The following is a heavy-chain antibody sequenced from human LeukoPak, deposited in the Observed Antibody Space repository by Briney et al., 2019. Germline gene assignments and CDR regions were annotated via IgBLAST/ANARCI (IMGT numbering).Heavy chain of an antibody. J-gene: IGHJ6*04. CDR3: AELGITMIGGV. D-gene: IGHD3-10*02. Sequence: GGSLRLSCAASGFTFSIYEMNWVRQAPGKRREWVSYISSSGSTIYYADSVKGRFTISRDNAKNSLYLQMNSLRAEDTAVYYCAELGITMIGGVWGKGTTVTISS. CDR1: GFTFSIYE. CDR2: ISSSGSTI. V-gene: IGHV3-48*03.